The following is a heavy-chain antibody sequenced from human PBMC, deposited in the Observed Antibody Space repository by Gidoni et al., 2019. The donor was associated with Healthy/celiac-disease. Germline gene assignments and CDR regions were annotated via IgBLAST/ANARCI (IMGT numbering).Heavy chain of an antibody. Sequence: QVQLGQSGAEVKKPGASVKVSCKASGYTFTGHYLHWVRQAPGQGLEWMGWINPNSGGTNYAQKFQGRVTMTRDTSISTAYMELSRLRSDDTAVYYCASQQPDYSPWRGWFDPWGQGTLVTVSS. CDR2: INPNSGGT. CDR3: ASQQPDYSPWRGWFDP. D-gene: IGHD4-4*01. J-gene: IGHJ5*02. CDR1: GYTFTGHY. V-gene: IGHV1-2*02.